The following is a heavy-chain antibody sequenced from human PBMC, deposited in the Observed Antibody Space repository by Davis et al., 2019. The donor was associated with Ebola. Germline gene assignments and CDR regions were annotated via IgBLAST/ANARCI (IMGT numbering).Heavy chain of an antibody. CDR2: ISAYNGNT. V-gene: IGHV1-18*01. D-gene: IGHD5-18*01. CDR3: ARELWIQPPDY. J-gene: IGHJ4*02. CDR1: GYTFTSYG. Sequence: AASVKVSCKASGYTFTSYGISWVRQAPGQGLEWMGWISAYNGNTNYAQKLQGRVTMTTDTSTSTAYMKLRSLRSDDTAVYYYARELWIQPPDYWGQGTLVTVSS.